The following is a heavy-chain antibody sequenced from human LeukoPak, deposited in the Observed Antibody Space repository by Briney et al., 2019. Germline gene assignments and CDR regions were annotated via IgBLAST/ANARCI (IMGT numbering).Heavy chain of an antibody. J-gene: IGHJ6*03. CDR3: ARDAKGDYYYYYMDV. Sequence: GGSLRLSCAASGFTFSSYSMNWVRQAPGKGLEWVSYISSSSSTIYYADSVKGRFTIPRDNAKNSLYLQMNSLRDEDTAVYYCARDAKGDYYYYYMDVWGKGPRSPSP. V-gene: IGHV3-48*02. CDR2: ISSSSSTI. CDR1: GFTFSSYS. D-gene: IGHD3-16*01.